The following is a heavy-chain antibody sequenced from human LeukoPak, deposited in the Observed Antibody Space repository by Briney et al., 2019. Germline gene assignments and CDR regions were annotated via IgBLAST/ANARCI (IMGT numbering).Heavy chain of an antibody. CDR3: ARASRRDCSGGSCYGDFDY. D-gene: IGHD2-15*01. V-gene: IGHV3-7*01. CDR2: IKQDGSEK. CDR1: GFTFSSYW. J-gene: IGHJ4*02. Sequence: GGSLRLSCAASGFTFSSYWMSWVRQAPGKGLEWVANIKQDGSEKYYVDSVKGRFTISRDNAKNSLYLQMNSLRAEDTAVYYCARASRRDCSGGSCYGDFDYWGQGTLVTVSS.